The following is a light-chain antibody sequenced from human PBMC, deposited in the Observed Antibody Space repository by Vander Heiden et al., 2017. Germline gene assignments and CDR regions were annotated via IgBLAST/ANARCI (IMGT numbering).Light chain of an antibody. V-gene: IGLV2-8*01. CDR2: EVT. CDR3: NSYAGSNNLV. Sequence: QSALTQPPSASGSPGPSVTVSCTGTSSDVGGYTYVPWYQQRPGKAPILMIYEVTKRPSGVPDRFSGSKSGNTASLTVSGLQAEDEADYYCNSYAGSNNLVFGGGTKLTVL. J-gene: IGLJ2*01. CDR1: SSDVGGYTY.